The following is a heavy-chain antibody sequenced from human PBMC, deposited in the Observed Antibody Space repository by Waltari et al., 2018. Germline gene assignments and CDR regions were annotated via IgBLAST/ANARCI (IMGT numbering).Heavy chain of an antibody. CDR1: GGSISSYY. CDR3: ARADYYGSGYFDY. J-gene: IGHJ4*02. V-gene: IGHV4-59*01. D-gene: IGHD3-10*01. CDR2: ISYSGST. Sequence: QVQLQESGPGLVKPSETLSLTCTVSGGSISSYYWSWIRQPPGKGLAWLGYISYSGSTSSNPSLKSRVTISVDTSKTQFSLKLSSVTAADTAVYYCARADYYGSGYFDYWGQGTLVTVSS.